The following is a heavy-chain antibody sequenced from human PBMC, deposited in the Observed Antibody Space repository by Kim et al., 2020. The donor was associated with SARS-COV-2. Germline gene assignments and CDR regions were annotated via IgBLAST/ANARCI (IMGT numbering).Heavy chain of an antibody. V-gene: IGHV3-23*01. J-gene: IGHJ4*02. CDR3: VKSLDVGGYNYERGGDY. CDR2: ISSRGGT. D-gene: IGHD3-10*02. Sequence: GGSLRLSCVASGFTFSNYAMSWVRQAAGKGLEWVSAISSRGGTYSADSVKGRFTISRDNSKSTLYLQMNSLRAEDTAKYYCVKSLDVGGYNYERGGDYWGQGALVTVSS. CDR1: GFTFSNYA.